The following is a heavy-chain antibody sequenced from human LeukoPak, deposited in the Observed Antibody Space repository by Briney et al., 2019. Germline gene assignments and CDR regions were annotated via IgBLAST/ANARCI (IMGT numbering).Heavy chain of an antibody. CDR3: ARGGGNFDY. J-gene: IGHJ4*02. V-gene: IGHV3-21*01. D-gene: IGHD2-15*01. Sequence: GGSLRLSCAASEFTFSSYTINWVRQAPGKGLEWVSSISSTSTYISYADSVKGRFTISRENAKNSLYLQMNSLRAEDTAVYYCARGGGNFDYWGQGTLVTVSS. CDR2: ISSTSTYI. CDR1: EFTFSSYT.